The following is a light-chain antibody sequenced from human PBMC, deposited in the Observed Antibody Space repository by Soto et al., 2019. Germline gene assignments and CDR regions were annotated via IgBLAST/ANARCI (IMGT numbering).Light chain of an antibody. CDR2: AAS. J-gene: IGKJ1*01. Sequence: DIQMTQSPSSLSPSVGDRVTITCRASQGISNYLAWYQQKPGKVPKLLIYAASTLQSGVPSRFSGSGSGTDFTLTISSLQPDDVSTYYCQNYNSGPRTFGQGTKVEIK. CDR3: QNYNSGPRT. CDR1: QGISNY. V-gene: IGKV1-27*01.